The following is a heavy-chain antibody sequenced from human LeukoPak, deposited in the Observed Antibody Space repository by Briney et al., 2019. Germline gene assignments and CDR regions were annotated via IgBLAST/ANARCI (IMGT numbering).Heavy chain of an antibody. J-gene: IGHJ4*02. CDR3: ARVTQTDYDFDY. CDR1: GYTFTSYD. V-gene: IGHV1-8*03. Sequence: ASVKVSCKASGYTFTSYDINWVRQAPGQGLEWMGWMNPNSLNTGYAQRFQGRITLTRNTSIGTAYMELRSLRSDDTAVYYCARVTQTDYDFDYWGQGTLVTVSS. D-gene: IGHD4-17*01. CDR2: MNPNSLNT.